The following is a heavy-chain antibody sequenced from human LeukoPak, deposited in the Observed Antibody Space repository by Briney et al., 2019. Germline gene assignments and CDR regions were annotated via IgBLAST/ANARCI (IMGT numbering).Heavy chain of an antibody. J-gene: IGHJ3*02. Sequence: GASVKVSCKASGYTFTGYYMHWVRQAPGQGLEWMGWINPNSGGTNYAQKFQGRVTMTRDTSISTAYMELSRLRSDDTAVYYCARDPGYDFWSGPPGPHDAFDIWGQGTMVTVSS. CDR2: INPNSGGT. CDR1: GYTFTGYY. CDR3: ARDPGYDFWSGPPGPHDAFDI. D-gene: IGHD3-3*01. V-gene: IGHV1-2*02.